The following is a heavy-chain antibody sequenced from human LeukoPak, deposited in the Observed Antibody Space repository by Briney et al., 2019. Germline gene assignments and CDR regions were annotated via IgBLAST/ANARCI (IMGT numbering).Heavy chain of an antibody. Sequence: PSETLSLTCAVYGGSFSGYYWSWIRQPPGKGLEWIGEINHSGSTYYNPSLKSRVTISVDTSKNQFSLKLSSVTAADTAVYYCAREKGYYDSSGYYYIYYYYYYMDVWGKGTTVTVSS. CDR3: AREKGYYDSSGYYYIYYYYYYMDV. V-gene: IGHV4-34*01. CDR2: INHSGST. CDR1: GGSFSGYY. J-gene: IGHJ6*03. D-gene: IGHD3-22*01.